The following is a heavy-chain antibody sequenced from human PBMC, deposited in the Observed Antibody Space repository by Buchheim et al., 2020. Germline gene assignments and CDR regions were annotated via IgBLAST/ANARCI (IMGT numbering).Heavy chain of an antibody. CDR3: ARERSPITMIVVALYGMDV. J-gene: IGHJ6*02. CDR2: INPSGGST. D-gene: IGHD3-22*01. Sequence: QVQLVQSGAEVKKPGASVKVSCKASGYTFTSYYMHWVRQAPGQGLEWMGIINPSGGSTSYAQKFQGRVTMTRDTSTSTVYMELSSLRSEDTAVYYCARERSPITMIVVALYGMDVWGQGTT. V-gene: IGHV1-46*01. CDR1: GYTFTSYY.